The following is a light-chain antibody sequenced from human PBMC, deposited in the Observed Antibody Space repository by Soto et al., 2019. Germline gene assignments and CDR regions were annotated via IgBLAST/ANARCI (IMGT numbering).Light chain of an antibody. CDR3: QQYNNWPPWT. CDR2: GAS. J-gene: IGKJ1*01. V-gene: IGKV3-15*01. CDR1: QSVSSN. Sequence: EIVMTQSPATLSVSPGERATLSCRASQSVSSNLAWYQQKPGQAPRLLIYGASTRATGIPARFSGSGSGTEFTLTLSSLQSEDFAFYDCQQYNNWPPWTFGQGTKVEIK.